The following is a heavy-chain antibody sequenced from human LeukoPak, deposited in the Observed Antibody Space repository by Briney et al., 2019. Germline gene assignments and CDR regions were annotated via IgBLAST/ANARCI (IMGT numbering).Heavy chain of an antibody. CDR2: INHSGST. V-gene: IGHV4-34*01. CDR1: GGSFSGYY. Sequence: PSETLSLTCAVYGGSFSGYYCSWIRQPPGKGLEWIGEINHSGSTNYNPSLKSRVTISVDTSKNQFSLKLSSVTAADTAVYYCARGPTYYDLWSGYSADYWGQGTLVTVSS. J-gene: IGHJ4*02. CDR3: ARGPTYYDLWSGYSADY. D-gene: IGHD3-3*01.